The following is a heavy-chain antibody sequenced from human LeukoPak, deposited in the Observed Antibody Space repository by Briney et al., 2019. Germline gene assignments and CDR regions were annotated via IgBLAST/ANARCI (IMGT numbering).Heavy chain of an antibody. V-gene: IGHV4-59*08. J-gene: IGHJ4*02. CDR1: GGSISSYF. D-gene: IGHD4-11*01. CDR3: ARQDNDYPYCFDL. Sequence: PSETLSLTCTVSGGSISSYFWSWVRQFPGKGLEWIAYIHSTGSANYNPSLKSRVAISVDTSRNHFSLKLSSVTAADTAVYYCARQDNDYPYCFDLWGQGTLVTVS. CDR2: IHSTGSA.